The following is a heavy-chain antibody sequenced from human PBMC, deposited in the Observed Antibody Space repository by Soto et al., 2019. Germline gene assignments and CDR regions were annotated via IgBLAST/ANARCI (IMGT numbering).Heavy chain of an antibody. CDR3: AHRLAGGREWNSGTFDV. D-gene: IGHD1-7*01. V-gene: IGHV2-5*02. Sequence: QITLKESGPTRVKPTQTLPLTCTFSGFSLSTSGVGVGWIRQSPGKAPEWLALIYWDDDKRYSPSLKTRLTITKANSNNQGVLIMTNMDPVDTATYYCAHRLAGGREWNSGTFDVWGQGTLVTVSS. CDR2: IYWDDDK. CDR1: GFSLSTSGVG. J-gene: IGHJ3*01.